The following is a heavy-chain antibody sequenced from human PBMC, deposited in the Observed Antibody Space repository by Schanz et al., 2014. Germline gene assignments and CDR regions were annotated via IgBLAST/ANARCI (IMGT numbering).Heavy chain of an antibody. CDR1: GYTFTTYY. V-gene: IGHV1-46*03. CDR2: INPSGGST. D-gene: IGHD6-6*01. J-gene: IGHJ4*02. Sequence: QVRLLQSGAEVKKPGASMKVSCKASGYTFTTYYMLWVRQAPGQGLEWMGIINPSGGSTRYGQKFQGRITVTTDTSTSTVYLELSSLRSDDTAVYYCGRGFSRSYIDFWGQGTLVTVSS. CDR3: GRGFSRSYIDF.